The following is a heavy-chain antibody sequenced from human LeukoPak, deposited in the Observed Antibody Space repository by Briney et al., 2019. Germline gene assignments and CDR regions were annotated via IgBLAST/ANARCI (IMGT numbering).Heavy chain of an antibody. V-gene: IGHV4-4*02. CDR3: ARGEEHGSGTVHFDY. CDR1: GASISSSHW. CDR2: IYHGGST. D-gene: IGHD3-10*01. Sequence: SETLSLTCAVSGASISSSHWWSWVRQPPRKGLEWIGEIYHGGSTNCNPSLKGRVTISVDRSNNQFSLRLTSVTAADTAVYYCARGEEHGSGTVHFDYWGQGTLVAVSS. J-gene: IGHJ4*02.